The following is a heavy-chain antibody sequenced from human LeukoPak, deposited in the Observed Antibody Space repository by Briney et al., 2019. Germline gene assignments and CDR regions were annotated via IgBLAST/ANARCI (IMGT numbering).Heavy chain of an antibody. CDR1: GFTFSGHW. V-gene: IGHV3-7*01. J-gene: IGHJ4*02. CDR3: TRDRSRAEDD. CDR2: INQGGSDK. Sequence: GGSLRLPCAASGFTFSGHWMSWVRQAPGKGLEWVANINQGGSDKYYVDSVKGRFTISRDNANNLLYLQMNSLRGEDTAVYYCTRDRSRAEDDWGQGTLVTVSS. D-gene: IGHD1-14*01.